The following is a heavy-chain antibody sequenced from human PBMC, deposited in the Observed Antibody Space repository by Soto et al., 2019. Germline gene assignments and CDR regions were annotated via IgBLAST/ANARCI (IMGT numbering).Heavy chain of an antibody. Sequence: QVQLQESGPGLVKPSQTLSLTCTVSGGSISSGGYYWTCIRQHPGKGLGWIGYNYYSGITYYNPSLKSRVTISLDTSKDQFSLKLSSVTAADTAVYYCARGSSIAGLYYGMDVWGQGTTVTVSS. D-gene: IGHD6-6*01. CDR1: GGSISSGGYY. CDR2: NYYSGIT. V-gene: IGHV4-31*03. CDR3: ARGSSIAGLYYGMDV. J-gene: IGHJ6*02.